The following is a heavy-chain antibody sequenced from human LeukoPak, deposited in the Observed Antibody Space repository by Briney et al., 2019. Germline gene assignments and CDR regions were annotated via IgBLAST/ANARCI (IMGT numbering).Heavy chain of an antibody. V-gene: IGHV3-23*01. D-gene: IGHD5-18*01. CDR2: ISGSGGST. CDR1: GFTFSSYA. J-gene: IGHJ4*02. Sequence: GGSLRLPCAASGFTFSSYAMSWVRQAPGKGLEWVSAISGSGGSTYYADSVKGRFTISRDNSKNTLYLQMNSLRAEDTAVYYCAKVHPREYSYGDFDYWGQGTLVTVSS. CDR3: AKVHPREYSYGDFDY.